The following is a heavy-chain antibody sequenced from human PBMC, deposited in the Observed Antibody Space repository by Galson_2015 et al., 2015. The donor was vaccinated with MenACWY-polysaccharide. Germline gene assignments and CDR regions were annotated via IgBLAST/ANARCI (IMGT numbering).Heavy chain of an antibody. Sequence: SLRLSCAASGFTFSSYAMHWVRQAPGKGLEWVAVISYDGSNKYYADSVKGRFTISRDNSKNTLYLQMNSLRAEDTAVYYCARIRVEYDSSGYYKDRAFDIWGQGTMVTVSS. CDR3: ARIRVEYDSSGYYKDRAFDI. CDR2: ISYDGSNK. V-gene: IGHV3-30-3*01. J-gene: IGHJ3*02. CDR1: GFTFSSYA. D-gene: IGHD3-22*01.